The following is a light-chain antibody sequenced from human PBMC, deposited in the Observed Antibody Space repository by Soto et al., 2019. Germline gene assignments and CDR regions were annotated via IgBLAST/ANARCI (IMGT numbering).Light chain of an antibody. CDR1: QSVSSSY. V-gene: IGKV3-20*01. J-gene: IGKJ1*01. Sequence: EIVLTHSPGTLSLSPGERATLCCRASQSVSSSYLAWYQQKPGQAPRLLIYGASSRATGIPDRFSGSGSGTDFTLTISGLEPEDFAVYYCQQYSVSPWTFGEGTKVEIK. CDR2: GAS. CDR3: QQYSVSPWT.